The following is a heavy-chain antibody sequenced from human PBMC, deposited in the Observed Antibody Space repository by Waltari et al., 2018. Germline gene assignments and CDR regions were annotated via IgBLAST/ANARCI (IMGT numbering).Heavy chain of an antibody. CDR2: TYYRSKWYN. J-gene: IGHJ5*02. V-gene: IGHV6-1*01. D-gene: IGHD6-19*01. Sequence: QVQLQQSGPGLVKPSQTLSLTCAISGDRVSSNSAAWNWIRQSQSRGLEWLGRTYYRSKWYNDYAVSVKSRITINPDTSKNPFSLQLNSVTPEDTAVYYCARSGRIAVAVWFDPWGQGTLVTVSS. CDR1: GDRVSSNSAA. CDR3: ARSGRIAVAVWFDP.